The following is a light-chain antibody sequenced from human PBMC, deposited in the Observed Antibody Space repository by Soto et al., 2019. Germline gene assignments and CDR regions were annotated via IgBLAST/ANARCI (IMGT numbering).Light chain of an antibody. CDR2: DVS. CDR3: CSYAGSYV. CDR1: SSDVGGYNY. J-gene: IGLJ1*01. V-gene: IGLV2-11*01. Sequence: HSVLTQPRSVSGSPGQSVTISCTGTSSDVGGYNYVSWYQQHPGKAPKLMIYDVSKRPSGVPDRFSGSKSGNTASLTISGLQAEDEADYYCCSYAGSYVFGTGTKVTVL.